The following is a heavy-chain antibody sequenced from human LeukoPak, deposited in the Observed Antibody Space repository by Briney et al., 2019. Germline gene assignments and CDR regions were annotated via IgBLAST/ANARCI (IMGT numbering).Heavy chain of an antibody. CDR2: ISSDGSNK. CDR3: ARAGLLWFGEFSTHIDY. CDR1: GFTFSTYA. V-gene: IGHV3-30*04. J-gene: IGHJ4*02. Sequence: GGSLRLSCAASGFTFSTYAMHWVRQAPGKGLEWVAVISSDGSNKYYTDSVKGRFTISGDNSKNTLYLQMNSLRAEDTAVYYCARAGLLWFGEFSTHIDYWGQGTLVTVSS. D-gene: IGHD3-10*01.